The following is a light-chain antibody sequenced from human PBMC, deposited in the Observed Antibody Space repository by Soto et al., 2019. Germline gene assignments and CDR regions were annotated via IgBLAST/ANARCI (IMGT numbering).Light chain of an antibody. J-gene: IGKJ1*01. V-gene: IGKV1-6*01. CDR1: QGIRSD. CDR3: LQDYTYPWT. CDR2: AAS. Sequence: IQMTQSPSSPSASVGDRVTITCRASQGIRSDLGWFQQKPGKAPKLLISAASILQSGVPSRFSGSGSGTDFTLTISSLQPEDFATYYCLQDYTYPWTFGQGTKVDIK.